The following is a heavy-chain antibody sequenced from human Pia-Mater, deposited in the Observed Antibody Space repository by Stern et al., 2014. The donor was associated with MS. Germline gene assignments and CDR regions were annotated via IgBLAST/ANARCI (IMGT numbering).Heavy chain of an antibody. CDR3: AGDYGDYAFDY. CDR2: IYPGDSDT. D-gene: IGHD4-17*01. CDR1: GYSFTANW. V-gene: IGHV5-51*01. J-gene: IGHJ4*02. Sequence: EVQLVQSGAEVKKPGESLKISCKGSGYSFTANWIAWVRQMPGKGLEWLGIIYPGDSDTRYSPSFQGPVTISADKAISTPYLPWSSLKASDTAMYYCAGDYGDYAFDYWGQGTLVTVSS.